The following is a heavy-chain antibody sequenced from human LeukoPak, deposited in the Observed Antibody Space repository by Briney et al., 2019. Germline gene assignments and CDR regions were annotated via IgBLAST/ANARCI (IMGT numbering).Heavy chain of an antibody. CDR3: ATGHSYGYNY. J-gene: IGHJ4*02. D-gene: IGHD5-18*01. CDR2: IKGDGSST. Sequence: GGSLRLSCAASGLTFNIFWMHWVRQAPGEGLVWVSLIKGDGSSTTYMDSVKGRFIISRDNAKNTLYLQMNSLRTEDTAVYYCATGHSYGYNYWGQGTLVTVSP. CDR1: GLTFNIFW. V-gene: IGHV3-74*01.